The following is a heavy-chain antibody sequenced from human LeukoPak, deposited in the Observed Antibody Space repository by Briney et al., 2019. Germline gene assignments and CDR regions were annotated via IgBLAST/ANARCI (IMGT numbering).Heavy chain of an antibody. CDR3: ARPYSSSSGALDY. CDR2: IRYDGSNK. D-gene: IGHD6-6*01. V-gene: IGHV3-30*02. CDR1: GFTFSSYG. Sequence: GGSLRLSCAASGFTFSSYGMHWVRQAPGKGLEWVAFIRYDGSNKYYADSVKGRFTISRDNSKNTLYLQMNSLRAEDTAVYYCARPYSSSSGALDYWGQGTLVTVSS. J-gene: IGHJ4*02.